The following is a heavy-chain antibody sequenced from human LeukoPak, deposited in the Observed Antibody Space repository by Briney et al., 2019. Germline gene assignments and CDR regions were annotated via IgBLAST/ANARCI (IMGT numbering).Heavy chain of an antibody. D-gene: IGHD3-10*01. CDR3: ARGGDQDP. Sequence: GASVTVSFKASGYNFGRYDINWVRQAPGQGLEWMGWMNPNSGSTGYAQKFQGRVTLTRNTSITTAYMKLNSLRSDDTAVYYCARGGDQDPWGQGTLVTVSP. V-gene: IGHV1-8*01. CDR2: MNPNSGST. J-gene: IGHJ5*02. CDR1: GYNFGRYD.